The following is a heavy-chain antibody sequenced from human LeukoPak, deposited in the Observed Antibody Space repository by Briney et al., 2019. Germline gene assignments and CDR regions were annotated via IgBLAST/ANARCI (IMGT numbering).Heavy chain of an antibody. V-gene: IGHV3-30*04. CDR1: GFIFSDHP. CDR2: IGSDGTKK. J-gene: IGHJ5*02. CDR3: ARQITSTRVFDP. D-gene: IGHD5-24*01. Sequence: TGGSLRLSCVASGFIFSDHPFHWVRQSPDKGLEWVALIGSDGTKKYYADSVKGRFTGSRENSKNTLVLQMNTLRADDPAVYFCARQITSTRVFDPWGQGTLVTVSS.